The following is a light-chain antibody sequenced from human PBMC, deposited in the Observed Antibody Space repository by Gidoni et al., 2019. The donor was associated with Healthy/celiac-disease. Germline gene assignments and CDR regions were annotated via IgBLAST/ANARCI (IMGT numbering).Light chain of an antibody. V-gene: IGLV2-14*01. CDR1: SSYVGGYNY. Sequence: QCGVTQDASAWGSPGQSNTISCPGTSSYVGGYNYVSWYQQHPGKAPKLMIYEVSTRPSGFSNRFSGSKPGNTYSLTISRLQADEQSDYYRRSYTLRSPRVVFGGGTKLTVL. J-gene: IGLJ2*01. CDR3: RSYTLRSPRVV. CDR2: EVS.